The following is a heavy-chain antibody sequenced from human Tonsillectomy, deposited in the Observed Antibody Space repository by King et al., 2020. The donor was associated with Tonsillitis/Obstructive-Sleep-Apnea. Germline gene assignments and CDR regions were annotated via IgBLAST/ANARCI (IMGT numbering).Heavy chain of an antibody. CDR2: ISDIGST. J-gene: IGHJ6*02. D-gene: IGHD7-27*01. CDR1: GGSISSFY. Sequence: QVQLQESGPGLVKSSETLSLTCTVSGGSISSFYWSWVRPPPGKGLEWIGYISDIGSTDYNPSLKSRVTISLDTSKNQFSLKMNSVTAADTAVYYCARGNWGVRDGWGQGTTVTVSS. CDR3: ARGNWGVRDG. V-gene: IGHV4-59*01.